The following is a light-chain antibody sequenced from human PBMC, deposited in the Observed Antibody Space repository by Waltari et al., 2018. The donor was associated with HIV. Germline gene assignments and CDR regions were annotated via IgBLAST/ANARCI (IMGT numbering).Light chain of an antibody. CDR3: ATWDDSLSVVV. J-gene: IGLJ2*01. Sequence: QSVLTQPPSASGTPGQRVTTSCSGSSSNLGRNYVYWYQQLPGTAPKLLIYRNNQRPSGVPDRFSGSKPGTSASLAISGLRSEDEADYYCATWDDSLSVVVFGGGTKLTVL. CDR2: RNN. CDR1: SSNLGRNY. V-gene: IGLV1-47*01.